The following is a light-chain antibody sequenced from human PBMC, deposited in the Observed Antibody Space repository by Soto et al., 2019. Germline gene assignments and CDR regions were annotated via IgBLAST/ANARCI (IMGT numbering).Light chain of an antibody. CDR3: QQRLGT. J-gene: IGKJ2*01. Sequence: DIQMTQSPSSLSASVGDRVTITCRASQSISSYLNWYQQKPGKAPTLLIYAASSLQSGVPSRFSGSGSGTDFTLTIISLQPEDFATYFCQQRLGTFGQGTKLEIK. CDR2: AAS. CDR1: QSISSY. V-gene: IGKV1-39*01.